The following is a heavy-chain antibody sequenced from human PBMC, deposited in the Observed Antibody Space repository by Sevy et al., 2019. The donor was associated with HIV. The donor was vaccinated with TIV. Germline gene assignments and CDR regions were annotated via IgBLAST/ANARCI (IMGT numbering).Heavy chain of an antibody. J-gene: IGHJ4*02. V-gene: IGHV3-48*03. CDR1: GFTFSSYD. CDR3: VGVGLKFSAGNIWPGLDF. Sequence: GGSLRLSCVASGFTFSSYDMNWVRQTPGKGLEWVSYTRNNGGTKNYTDSVKGRFSISRDKAKNSRYLQMNGLRAKDTAIYYCVGVGLKFSAGNIWPGLDFWGQGTLVTVSS. CDR2: TRNNGGTK. D-gene: IGHD6-25*01.